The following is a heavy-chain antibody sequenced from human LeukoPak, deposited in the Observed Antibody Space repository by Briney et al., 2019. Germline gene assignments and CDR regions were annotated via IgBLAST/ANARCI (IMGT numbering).Heavy chain of an antibody. J-gene: IGHJ4*02. CDR1: GYTFTGYY. D-gene: IGHD3-9*01. CDR3: ARGGIYDILTGYNVGDY. Sequence: ASVKVSCKASGYTFTGYYMHWVRQAPGQGLEWMGRINPNSGGTNYAQKFQGRVTMTRDTSISTAYMELSRLRSDDTAVYYCARGGIYDILTGYNVGDYWGQGTLVTVSS. CDR2: INPNSGGT. V-gene: IGHV1-2*06.